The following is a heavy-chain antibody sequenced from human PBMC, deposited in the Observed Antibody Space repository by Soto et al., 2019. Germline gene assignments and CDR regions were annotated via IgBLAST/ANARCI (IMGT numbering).Heavy chain of an antibody. Sequence: GGSLRLSCAASGFTFSSYGMHWVRQAPGKGLEWVAVIWYDGSNKYYVDSVKGRFTISRDNSKNTLYLQMNSLRAEDTAVYYCARAPFMSYYYYGMDVWGQGTTVTVSS. CDR1: GFTFSSYG. CDR3: ARAPFMSYYYYGMDV. D-gene: IGHD3-10*02. V-gene: IGHV3-33*01. CDR2: IWYDGSNK. J-gene: IGHJ6*02.